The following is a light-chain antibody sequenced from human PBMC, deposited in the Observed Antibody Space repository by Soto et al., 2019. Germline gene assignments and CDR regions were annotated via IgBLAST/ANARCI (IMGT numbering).Light chain of an antibody. V-gene: IGKV3-15*01. CDR3: QQYNNWPPWT. J-gene: IGKJ1*01. Sequence: EIVLTQSPATLSLSPGERATLSCRASQSVSRNLAWYQQKPDQAPRLLIYGASTRATGIPARFSGSGSGTEFTLTISSLQSEDFAVYYCQQYNNWPPWTFGPGTKVDI. CDR1: QSVSRN. CDR2: GAS.